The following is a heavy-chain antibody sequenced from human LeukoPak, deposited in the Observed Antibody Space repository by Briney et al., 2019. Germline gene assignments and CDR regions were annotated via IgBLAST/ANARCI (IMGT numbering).Heavy chain of an antibody. Sequence: SQTLSLTCTVSGGSLSSGDYYWGWVRQPPGRGREWLGYIYYSGSTYYNPSLKRRVTISVDTSKNQFSLKLSSVTAGDTAVYYCARHRTEGFDYWGQGTLVTVSS. CDR1: GGSLSSGDYY. CDR3: ARHRTEGFDY. CDR2: IYYSGST. V-gene: IGHV4-30-4*01. J-gene: IGHJ4*02.